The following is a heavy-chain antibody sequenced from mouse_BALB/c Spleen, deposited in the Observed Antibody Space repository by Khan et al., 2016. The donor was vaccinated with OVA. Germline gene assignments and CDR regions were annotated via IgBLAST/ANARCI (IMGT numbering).Heavy chain of an antibody. J-gene: IGHJ3*01. CDR3: TRSGYGSFAY. D-gene: IGHD2-2*01. Sequence: VLLQQSGAELVKPGASVKLSCKASGYTFNSYYMYWVKQRPGQGLEWIGEINPNNGDANFNEKFKNKATLTVDKSSNTAFMQLSSLTSEDSAVYYCTRSGYGSFAYWGQGTLVTVSA. CDR2: INPNNGDA. V-gene: IGHV1S81*02. CDR1: GYTFNSYY.